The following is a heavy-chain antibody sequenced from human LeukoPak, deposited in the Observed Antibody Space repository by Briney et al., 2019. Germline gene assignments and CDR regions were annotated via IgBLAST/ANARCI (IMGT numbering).Heavy chain of an antibody. V-gene: IGHV3-7*01. D-gene: IGHD5-24*01. J-gene: IGHJ4*02. Sequence: PGGSLRLSCAASGFTFSSYSMGWVRQAPGKGLECVANMNADGQEEYCVASVKGRFTISRDNARNSLFLQMNSLRVEDTAIYYCARWRWRQSEFDSWGQGTLVNVSS. CDR3: ARWRWRQSEFDS. CDR2: MNADGQEE. CDR1: GFTFSSYS.